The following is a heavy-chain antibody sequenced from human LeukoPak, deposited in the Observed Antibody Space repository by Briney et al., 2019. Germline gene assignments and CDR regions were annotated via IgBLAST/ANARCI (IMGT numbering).Heavy chain of an antibody. CDR3: ARDPAMTFNWFDP. V-gene: IGHV4-38-2*02. Sequence: SETLSLTCGVSGYSISSGYWAWIRQPPGKGLEWIASIYHSRTTYSNPSLQSRVTLSVDTSRNQFSLKLSAVTAADTAVYYCARDPAMTFNWFDPWGQGTLVIVSS. J-gene: IGHJ5*02. CDR1: GYSISSGY. D-gene: IGHD2-21*02. CDR2: IYHSRTT.